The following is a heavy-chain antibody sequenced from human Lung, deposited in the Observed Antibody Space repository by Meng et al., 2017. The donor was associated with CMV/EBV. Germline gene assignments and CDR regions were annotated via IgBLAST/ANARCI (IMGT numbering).Heavy chain of an antibody. D-gene: IGHD6-13*01. J-gene: IGHJ4*02. CDR3: ASIAAAGDTPFDY. V-gene: IGHV4-34*01. CDR1: GGSFSGYY. Sequence: SXTLSLXCAVYGGSFSGYYWSWIRQPPGKGLEWIGEINHSGSTNYNPSLKSRVTISVDTSKNQFSLKLSSVTAADTAVYYCASIAAAGDTPFDYWGPGNLVNGAS. CDR2: INHSGST.